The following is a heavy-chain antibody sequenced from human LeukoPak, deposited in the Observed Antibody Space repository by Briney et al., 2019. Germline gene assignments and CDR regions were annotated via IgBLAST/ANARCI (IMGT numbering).Heavy chain of an antibody. CDR1: GYTFSTYW. J-gene: IGHJ4*02. D-gene: IGHD1-1*01. CDR2: IYPADSNP. Sequence: PGESLKISCKGSGYTFSTYWIGWVRQLPGKGLEWMGIIYPADSNPRYSPSFQGQVTISADKSISTAYLQWSSLRASDSAMYYCVRHGLGTNWFGFDYWGQGTLVTVSS. V-gene: IGHV5-51*01. CDR3: VRHGLGTNWFGFDY.